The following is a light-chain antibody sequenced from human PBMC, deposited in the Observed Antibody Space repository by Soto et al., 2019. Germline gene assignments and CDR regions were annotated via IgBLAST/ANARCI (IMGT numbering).Light chain of an antibody. CDR3: QQYGDSPT. J-gene: IGKJ1*01. V-gene: IGKV3-20*01. CDR2: DAS. Sequence: EIVLTQSPGTLSLSPGERATLSCRSSQSISSNYVAWYQQKPGQAPRLLIYDASTRATGIPNRYRGSGSGTDFTLTISRLEPEDFAVFSCQQYGDSPTFGQGTKVDIK. CDR1: QSISSNY.